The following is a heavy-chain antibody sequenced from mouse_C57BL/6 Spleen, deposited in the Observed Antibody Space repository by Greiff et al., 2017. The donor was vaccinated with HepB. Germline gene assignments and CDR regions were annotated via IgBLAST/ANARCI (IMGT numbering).Heavy chain of an antibody. V-gene: IGHV1-15*01. D-gene: IGHD2-4*01. CDR3: TRDGLRQWVAMDY. Sequence: VQLQQSGAELVRPGASVTLSCKASGYTFTDYEMHWVKQTPVHGLEWIGAIDPETGGTAYNQKFKGKAILTADKSSSTAYMELRSLTSEDSAVYYCTRDGLRQWVAMDYGGQGTSVTVSS. J-gene: IGHJ4*01. CDR2: IDPETGGT. CDR1: GYTFTDYE.